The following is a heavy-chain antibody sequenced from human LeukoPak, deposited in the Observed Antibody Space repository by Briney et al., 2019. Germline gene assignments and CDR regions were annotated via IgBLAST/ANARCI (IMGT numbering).Heavy chain of an antibody. CDR2: ISGSGGST. V-gene: IGHV3-23*01. Sequence: GGSLRLSCAASGFTFSSYAMSWVRQAPGKGLGWVSAISGSGGSTYYADSAKGRFTISRDNFKNTLYLQMNSLRAEDTAVYYCAASLASHIVVVTAYYFDYWGQGTLVTVSS. J-gene: IGHJ4*02. D-gene: IGHD2-21*02. CDR3: AASLASHIVVVTAYYFDY. CDR1: GFTFSSYA.